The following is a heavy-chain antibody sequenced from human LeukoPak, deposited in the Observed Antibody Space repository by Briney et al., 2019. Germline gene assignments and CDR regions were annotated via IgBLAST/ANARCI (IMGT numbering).Heavy chain of an antibody. V-gene: IGHV4-61*02. CDR1: GGSISSGSYY. J-gene: IGHJ5*02. Sequence: PSQTLSLTCTVSGGSISSGSYYWSWIRQPARKGLEWIGRIYTSGSTNYNPSLKSRVTISVDTSKNQFSLKLSSVTAADTAVYYCARKFDYPIEWFDPWGQGTLVTVSS. CDR3: ARKFDYPIEWFDP. D-gene: IGHD4/OR15-4a*01. CDR2: IYTSGST.